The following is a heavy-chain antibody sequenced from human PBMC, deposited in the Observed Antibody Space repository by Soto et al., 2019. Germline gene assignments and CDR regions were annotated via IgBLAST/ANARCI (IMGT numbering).Heavy chain of an antibody. CDR1: GYTFTSYY. Sequence: SVKVSCKASGYTFTSYYINWVRQAPGQGLEWMGGIIPIFGTANYAQKFQGRVTITADESTSTAYMELSSLRSEDTAVYYCARVLRRDGYSSLDYWGQGTLVTVSS. D-gene: IGHD2-15*01. V-gene: IGHV1-69*13. J-gene: IGHJ4*02. CDR3: ARVLRRDGYSSLDY. CDR2: IIPIFGTA.